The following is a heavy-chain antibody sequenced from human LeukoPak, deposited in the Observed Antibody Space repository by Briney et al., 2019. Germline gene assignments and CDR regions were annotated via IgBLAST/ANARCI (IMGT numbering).Heavy chain of an antibody. V-gene: IGHV1-58*01. CDR3: AAVRVAAAGPPFNWFDP. CDR2: IVVGSGNT. D-gene: IGHD6-13*01. J-gene: IGHJ5*02. Sequence: SVKVSCKASGFTFTSSAVQWVRQARGQRLEWIGWIVVGSGNTNYAQKFQERVTITRDMSTSTAYMELSSLRSEDTAVSYCAAVRVAAAGPPFNWFDPWGQGTLVTVSS. CDR1: GFTFTSSA.